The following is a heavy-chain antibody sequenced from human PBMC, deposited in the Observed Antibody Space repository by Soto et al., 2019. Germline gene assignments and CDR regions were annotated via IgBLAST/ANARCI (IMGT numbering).Heavy chain of an antibody. D-gene: IGHD5-18*01. CDR3: AKDITATETAPDY. J-gene: IGHJ4*02. Sequence: VHLVESGGGWVQPGRSLRLACAASGFSFNDYAMHWVRQAPGKGLEWVSGISWNSDSMAYADSVKGRFTISRDNAKNSVYLEMSSLRIEDTALYYCAKDITATETAPDYWGQGTLVTVSS. V-gene: IGHV3-9*01. CDR1: GFSFNDYA. CDR2: ISWNSDSM.